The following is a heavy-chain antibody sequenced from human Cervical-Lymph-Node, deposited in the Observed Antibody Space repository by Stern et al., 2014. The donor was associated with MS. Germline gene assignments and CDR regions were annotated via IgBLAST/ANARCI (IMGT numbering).Heavy chain of an antibody. J-gene: IGHJ6*02. CDR3: AREVAGHRLGMMDV. D-gene: IGHD6-19*01. Sequence: VQLVESGPEATTPVASVKVSCQPSGYPFTLYYMNTVRQEPGQGLERMGISNPSGGSTSYAQKFQGRGTMTRDTSTSTVYMELSSLRSEDTAVYYCAREVAGHRLGMMDVWGQGTTVTVSS. CDR1: GYPFTLYY. V-gene: IGHV1-46*01. CDR2: SNPSGGST.